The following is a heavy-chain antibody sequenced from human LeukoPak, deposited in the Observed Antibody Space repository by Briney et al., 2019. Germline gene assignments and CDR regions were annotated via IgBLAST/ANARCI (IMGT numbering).Heavy chain of an antibody. J-gene: IGHJ6*02. Sequence: GSSVKVSCKASGGTFSSYAISWVRQAPGQGLEWMGRIIPILGIANYAQKFQGRVTITADKSTSTAYMELSSLRSEDTAVYYCACFGDYSFYYGMDVWGQGTTVTVSS. V-gene: IGHV1-69*04. D-gene: IGHD4-17*01. CDR2: IIPILGIA. CDR1: GGTFSSYA. CDR3: ACFGDYSFYYGMDV.